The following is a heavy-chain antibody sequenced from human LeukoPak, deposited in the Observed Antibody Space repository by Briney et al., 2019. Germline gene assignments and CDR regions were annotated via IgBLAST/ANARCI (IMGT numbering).Heavy chain of an antibody. Sequence: GASVKVSCKASGGTFSSYAISWVRQAPGQGLEWMGGIIPIFGTANYAQKFQGRVTITTDESTSTAYMELSSLRSKDTAVYYCARASPRERKNRDGYNPAFDIWGQGTMVTVSS. V-gene: IGHV1-69*05. D-gene: IGHD5-24*01. CDR1: GGTFSSYA. CDR2: IIPIFGTA. CDR3: ARASPRERKNRDGYNPAFDI. J-gene: IGHJ3*02.